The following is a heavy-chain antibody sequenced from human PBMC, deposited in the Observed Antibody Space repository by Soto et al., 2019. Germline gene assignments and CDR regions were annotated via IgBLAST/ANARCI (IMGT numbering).Heavy chain of an antibody. J-gene: IGHJ4*02. CDR3: ARRGSGSYYDY. Sequence: EVQLLESGGGLVQPGGSLRLSCAASGFTFSSYAMRWVRQATVNGLEWVSAISGSGDSTYYADSVKGRFTISRDNSKISLYLQMNSLRAEDTAVYYCARRGSGSYYDYWGKGTLVTVSS. CDR1: GFTFSSYA. D-gene: IGHD1-26*01. CDR2: ISGSGDST. V-gene: IGHV3-23*01.